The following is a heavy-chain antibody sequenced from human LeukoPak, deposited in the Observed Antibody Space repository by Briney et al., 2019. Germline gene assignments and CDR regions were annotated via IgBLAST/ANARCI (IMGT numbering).Heavy chain of an antibody. CDR2: IYYSGST. D-gene: IGHD3-22*01. V-gene: IGHV4-59*01. Sequence: SETLSLTCTVSGGSISSYYWSWIRQPPGKGLEWIGYIYYSGSTNYNPSLKSRVTISVDTSKNQFSLKLSSVTAADTAVYYCARDGGYYDSSGYYDAFDIWGQGTMVTVSS. CDR1: GGSISSYY. J-gene: IGHJ3*02. CDR3: ARDGGYYDSSGYYDAFDI.